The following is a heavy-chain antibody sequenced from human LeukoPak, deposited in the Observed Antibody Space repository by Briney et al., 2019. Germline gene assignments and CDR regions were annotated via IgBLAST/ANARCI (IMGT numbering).Heavy chain of an antibody. D-gene: IGHD4-23*01. CDR2: INSDGTST. Sequence: GSLRLSCAASGFSFSDYWMHWVRQAPGKGLVWVSGINSDGTSTSYADSVKGPFTISRDNAKNTLYLQMNSLRAEDTAVYYCARDRWNFDYWGQGTLVTVSS. J-gene: IGHJ4*02. V-gene: IGHV3-74*01. CDR1: GFSFSDYW. CDR3: ARDRWNFDY.